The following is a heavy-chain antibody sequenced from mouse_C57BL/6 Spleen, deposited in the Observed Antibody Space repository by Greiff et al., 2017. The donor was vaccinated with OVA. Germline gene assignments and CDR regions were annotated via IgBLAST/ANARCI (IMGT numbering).Heavy chain of an antibody. J-gene: IGHJ2*01. CDR1: GYTFTDYY. D-gene: IGHD1-1*02. CDR2: INPNNGGT. V-gene: IGHV1-26*01. CDR3: ARVPMGY. Sequence: VQLQQSGPELVKPGASVKISCKASGYTFTDYYMNWVKQSHGKSLEWIGDINPNNGGTSYNQKFKGKATLTVDKSSSTAYMELRSLTSEDSAVYYCARVPMGYWGQGTTLTVSS.